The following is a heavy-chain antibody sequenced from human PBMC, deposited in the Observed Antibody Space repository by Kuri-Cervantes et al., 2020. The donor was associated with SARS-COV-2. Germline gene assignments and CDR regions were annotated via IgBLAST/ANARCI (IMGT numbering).Heavy chain of an antibody. CDR3: SPSHFSGWYYFDY. V-gene: IGHV3-21*01. D-gene: IGHD6-19*01. CDR2: ITSSSTYK. Sequence: GESLKISCAASGFSFSSYSMNWVRQAPGTGLEWVASITSSSTYKNYVDSVKGRFTISRDNAENSLYLQMNSLRAEDTAVYYCSPSHFSGWYYFDYWGQGTLVTVSS. CDR1: GFSFSSYS. J-gene: IGHJ4*02.